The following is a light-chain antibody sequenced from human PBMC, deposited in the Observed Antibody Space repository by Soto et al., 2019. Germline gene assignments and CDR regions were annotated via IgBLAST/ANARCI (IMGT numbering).Light chain of an antibody. J-gene: IGLJ1*01. Sequence: SVLTQPASVSGSPGQSMNISCTGTSSDVGGYNYVSWYQHHPGKAPKLMIYDVSNRPSGASNRFSGSKSGNTASLSISGLQPEDEADYYCSSYRTSNTRQIVCGTGTKVTVL. CDR2: DVS. CDR3: SSYRTSNTRQIV. CDR1: SSDVGGYNY. V-gene: IGLV2-14*03.